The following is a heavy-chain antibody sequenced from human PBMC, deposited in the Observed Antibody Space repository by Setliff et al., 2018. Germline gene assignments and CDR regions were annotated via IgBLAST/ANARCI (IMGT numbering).Heavy chain of an antibody. V-gene: IGHV4-59*12. Sequence: SETLSLTCTVSGGSISRDYWMWIRQPPGKGLEWIGYIFYSGSTNYNPALKSRVTISKDTSKNQFSLKLSSVTAADTAVFFCAREGFYCTNGVCYRPFDYWGQGTLVTVSS. CDR1: GGSISRDY. CDR2: IFYSGST. CDR3: AREGFYCTNGVCYRPFDY. J-gene: IGHJ4*02. D-gene: IGHD2-8*01.